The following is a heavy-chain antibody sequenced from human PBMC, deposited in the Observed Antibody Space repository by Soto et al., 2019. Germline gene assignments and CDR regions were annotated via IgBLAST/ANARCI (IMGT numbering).Heavy chain of an antibody. D-gene: IGHD2-8*01. CDR1: GGTFSSYA. J-gene: IGHJ4*02. CDR2: IIPIFGTA. V-gene: IGHV1-69*01. Sequence: QVQLVQSGAEVKKPGSSVKVSCKASGGTFSSYAISWVRQAPGQGLEWMGGIIPIFGTANYAQKFQGRVTITADESKSTAYMELSSLRSEDTAVYYCAILTRGTNGESRGNGDYWGQGTLVTGSA. CDR3: AILTRGTNGESRGNGDY.